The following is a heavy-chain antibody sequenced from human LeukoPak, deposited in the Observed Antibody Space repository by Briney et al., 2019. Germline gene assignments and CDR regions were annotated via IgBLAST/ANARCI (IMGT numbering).Heavy chain of an antibody. CDR3: ACEEWELPGGNHN. CDR1: GGTFSSYA. CDR2: IIPIFGTA. Sequence: SVKVSCKASGGTFSSYAISWVRQAPGQGLEWMGGIIPIFGTANYAQKFQGRVTITADESTSTAYMELSSLRSEDTAVYYCACEEWELPGGNHNWGQGTLVTVSS. V-gene: IGHV1-69*13. J-gene: IGHJ4*02. D-gene: IGHD1-26*01.